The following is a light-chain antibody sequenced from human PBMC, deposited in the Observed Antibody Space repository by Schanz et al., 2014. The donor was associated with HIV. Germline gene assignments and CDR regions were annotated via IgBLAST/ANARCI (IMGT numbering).Light chain of an antibody. Sequence: QSALAQPASVSGSPGQSISISCTGSSSDIGGHRCVSWYQQHPDTSPKLVIYDVVKRPSGVSNRFSGSKSGNTASLTISGLQADDEADYYCSSCTSTKTYVFGAGTKLTVL. CDR1: SSDIGGHRC. J-gene: IGLJ1*01. CDR3: SSCTSTKTYV. CDR2: DVV. V-gene: IGLV2-14*01.